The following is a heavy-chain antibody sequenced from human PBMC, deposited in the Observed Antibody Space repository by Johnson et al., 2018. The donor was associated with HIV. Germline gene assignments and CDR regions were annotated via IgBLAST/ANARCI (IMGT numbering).Heavy chain of an antibody. CDR3: ARASGFDM. J-gene: IGHJ3*02. D-gene: IGHD1-26*01. CDR1: GFTFSSYA. Sequence: EVQLVESGGGVVQPGRSLRLSCAASGFTFSSYAMHWVRQAPGKGLEWVSLISWDGGSTYYADSVKGRFTISRDNAKNSLYLQMNSLRVDDTAVYYCARASGFDMWGQGTMVTVSS. V-gene: IGHV3-43D*03. CDR2: ISWDGGST.